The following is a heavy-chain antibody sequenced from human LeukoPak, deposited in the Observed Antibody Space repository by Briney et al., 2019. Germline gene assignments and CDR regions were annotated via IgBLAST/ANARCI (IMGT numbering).Heavy chain of an antibody. CDR1: GFTFSSYW. V-gene: IGHV3-74*01. CDR3: ARIKGGAYTGNFDL. J-gene: IGHJ2*01. D-gene: IGHD2-21*01. Sequence: GGSLRLSCAVSGFTFSSYWLHWVRQAPGKGLVWVSRISGDESSTSYADSVKGRFTISRDNAKSTLYLQMNSLRAEDTAVYYCARIKGGAYTGNFDLWGRGALVSVSS. CDR2: ISGDESST.